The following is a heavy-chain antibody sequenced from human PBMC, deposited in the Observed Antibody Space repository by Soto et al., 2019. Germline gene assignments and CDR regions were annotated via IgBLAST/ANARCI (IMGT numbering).Heavy chain of an antibody. CDR2: IYYSGNT. CDR3: ARVGYHFWSGYTSYYMDF. Sequence: SETLSLTCTVSGGSISSGGYYWSWIRQHPGKGLEWIGYIYYSGNTYYNPSLKSRVTISVDTSKNQFSLKLSSVTAADTAVYYCARVGYHFWSGYTSYYMDFWGKGTMVTVSS. D-gene: IGHD3-3*01. J-gene: IGHJ6*03. CDR1: GGSISSGGYY. V-gene: IGHV4-31*03.